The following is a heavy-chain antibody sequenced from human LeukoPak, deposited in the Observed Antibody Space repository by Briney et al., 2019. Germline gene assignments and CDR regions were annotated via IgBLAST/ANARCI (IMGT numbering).Heavy chain of an antibody. CDR2: ISGSGANT. Sequence: GGSLRLSWAASGFTFSTYAMSWVRQAPGKGLEWVSTISGSGANTYYADSVRGRFTISRDNPKNTLYLHMTSLRAEHTSVYYCAKERASYTNPNYFDYWGQGTLVTVSS. CDR3: AKERASYTNPNYFDY. V-gene: IGHV3-23*01. J-gene: IGHJ4*02. CDR1: GFTFSTYA. D-gene: IGHD3-16*02.